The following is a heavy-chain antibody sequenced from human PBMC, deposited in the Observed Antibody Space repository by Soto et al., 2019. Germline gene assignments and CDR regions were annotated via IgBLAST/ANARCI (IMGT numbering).Heavy chain of an antibody. D-gene: IGHD3-16*01. J-gene: IGHJ4*02. CDR2: IWYDGSNK. Sequence: QVQLVESGGGVVQPGRPLRLSCAASGFTFSSYGMHWVRQAPGKGLEWVAVIWYDGSNKYYADSVKGRFTISRDNSKNTLYLQMNSLRAEDTAVYYCARDGGYYFDYWGQGTLVTVSS. CDR3: ARDGGYYFDY. V-gene: IGHV3-33*01. CDR1: GFTFSSYG.